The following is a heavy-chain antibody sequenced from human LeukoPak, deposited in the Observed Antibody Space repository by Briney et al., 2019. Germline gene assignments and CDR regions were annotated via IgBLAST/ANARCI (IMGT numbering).Heavy chain of an antibody. J-gene: IGHJ6*02. D-gene: IGHD3-10*01. CDR1: GGTFSSYA. CDR3: ARNSYYYGSGSYYPYYYYYYGMDV. CDR2: IIPIFGTA. V-gene: IGHV1-69*13. Sequence: SVKVSCKASGGTFSSYAISWVRQAPGRGLEWMGGIIPIFGTANYAQKFQGRVTITADESTSTAYMELSSLRSEDTAVYYCARNSYYYGSGSYYPYYYYYYGMDVWGQGTTVTVSS.